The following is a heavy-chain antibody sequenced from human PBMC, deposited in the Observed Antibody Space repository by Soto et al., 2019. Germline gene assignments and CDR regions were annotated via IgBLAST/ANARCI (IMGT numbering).Heavy chain of an antibody. D-gene: IGHD6-13*01. V-gene: IGHV4-59*01. Sequence: SETLSLTCTVSGGSISSYYWSWIRQPPGKGLEWIGYIYYSGSTNYNPSLKSRVTISVDTSKNQFSLKLSSVTAADTAVYYCARVIAAAGTSWFDPWGQGTLVTVSS. CDR1: GGSISSYY. CDR3: ARVIAAAGTSWFDP. J-gene: IGHJ5*02. CDR2: IYYSGST.